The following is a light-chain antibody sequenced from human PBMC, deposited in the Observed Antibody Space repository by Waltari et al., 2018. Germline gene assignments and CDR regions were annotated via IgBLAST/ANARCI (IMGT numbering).Light chain of an antibody. CDR2: LVS. J-gene: IGKJ1*01. V-gene: IGKV2-28*01. CDR1: QSLLHSSGYTF. Sequence: DIVMTQSPLFLPVTPGEPASISCRSRQSLLHSSGYTFFDWYLQKPGQSPPLLIFLVSNRASGVPDRFSGSGSGTDFTLKISRVEAEDVGVYYCMQARQTPWTFGQGTKVEIK. CDR3: MQARQTPWT.